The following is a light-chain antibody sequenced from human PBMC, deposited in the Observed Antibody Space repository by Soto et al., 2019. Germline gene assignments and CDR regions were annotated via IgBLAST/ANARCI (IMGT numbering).Light chain of an antibody. Sequence: SYELTQPPSVSVAPGQTARITCGGNNTGSKSVHWYQQKPGQAPVLVVYDDSDRPSGIPERFSGSNSGNTATLTISRVEAGDEADYYCQVWDSSSDLRVFGTGTKLTVL. CDR2: DDS. V-gene: IGLV3-21*02. CDR1: NTGSKS. CDR3: QVWDSSSDLRV. J-gene: IGLJ1*01.